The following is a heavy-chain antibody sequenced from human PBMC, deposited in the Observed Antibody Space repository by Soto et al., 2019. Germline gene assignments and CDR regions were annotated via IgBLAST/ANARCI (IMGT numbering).Heavy chain of an antibody. Sequence: QIQLVQSGAEVKKPGASVKVSCKASGYTFTSYGISWVRQAPGQGLEWMGWISTYNGNTNNAQKFQGRVTMTTDTSTSTSYMELRSLRSDDTAVFYCAMMAIPQPPRSKWKVPYYFDYWGQGTLVTVSS. CDR2: ISTYNGNT. D-gene: IGHD1-1*01. CDR1: GYTFTSYG. V-gene: IGHV1-18*01. CDR3: AMMAIPQPPRSKWKVPYYFDY. J-gene: IGHJ4*02.